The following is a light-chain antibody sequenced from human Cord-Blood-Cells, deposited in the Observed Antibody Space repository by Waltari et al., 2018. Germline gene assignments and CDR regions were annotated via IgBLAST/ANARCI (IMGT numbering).Light chain of an antibody. V-gene: IGKV1-6*01. Sequence: ALQMTQSPTSLSASVGDSVPITCRASQGIRNDLGWYQQKPGKAPKLLIYAASSLQSGVPSRFSGSGSGTDFTLTISSLQPEDFATYYCLQDYNYYTFGQGTKLEIK. J-gene: IGKJ2*01. CDR3: LQDYNYYT. CDR1: QGIRND. CDR2: AAS.